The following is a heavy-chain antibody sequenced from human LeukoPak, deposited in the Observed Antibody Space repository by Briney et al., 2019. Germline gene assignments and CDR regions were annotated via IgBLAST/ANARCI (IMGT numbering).Heavy chain of an antibody. J-gene: IGHJ6*02. CDR2: INHSGST. D-gene: IGHD6-13*01. CDR3: ARAGSSGYSSSWYGVHYYYYGMDV. CDR1: GGSFSGYY. V-gene: IGHV4-34*01. Sequence: PSETLSLTCAVYGGSFSGYYWSWIRKPPGKGMEWIGEINHSGSTNYNPSLKSRVTISVDTSKNQFSLKLSSVTAADTAVYYCARAGSSGYSSSWYGVHYYYYGMDVWGQGTTVTVSS.